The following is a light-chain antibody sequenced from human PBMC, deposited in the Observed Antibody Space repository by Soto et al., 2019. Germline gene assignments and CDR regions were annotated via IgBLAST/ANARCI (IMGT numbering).Light chain of an antibody. Sequence: DIQLTQSPSFLSTSVGDRVTITCRASQAIGSYLAWYQQKPGRAPQLLIYAASTLQSGVPSRFSGSGSGTEFTLTISSLQPEDFAIYYCQHLNSDLTFGPGTKVDIK. CDR2: AAS. CDR1: QAIGSY. CDR3: QHLNSDLT. J-gene: IGKJ3*01. V-gene: IGKV1-9*01.